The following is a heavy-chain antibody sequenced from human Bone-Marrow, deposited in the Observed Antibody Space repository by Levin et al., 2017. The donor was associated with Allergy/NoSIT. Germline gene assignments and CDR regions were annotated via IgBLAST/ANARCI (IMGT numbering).Heavy chain of an antibody. J-gene: IGHJ4*02. CDR3: AREGFAGFNPPYYFDN. CDR1: GFTFSTYS. CDR2: IRRGDDKK. D-gene: IGHD6-25*01. Sequence: PGGSLRLSCEGSGFTFSTYSMSWVRQAPGKGLEWVSSIRRGDDKKYYADSVEGRFTISRDNTKNSLYLQMNSLRVEDTAVYFCAREGFAGFNPPYYFDNWGQGSQVTVSS. V-gene: IGHV3-21*01.